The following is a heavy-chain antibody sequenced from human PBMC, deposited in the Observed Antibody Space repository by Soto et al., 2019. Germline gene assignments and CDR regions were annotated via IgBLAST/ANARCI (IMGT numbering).Heavy chain of an antibody. Sequence: ASVKVSCKASGYTFTSYYMHWVRQAPGQGLEWMGIINPSGGSTSYAQKFQGRVTMTRDTSTSTVYMELGSLRSEDTAVYYCARDEEHDYVWGSYRRFDYWGQGTLVTVSS. CDR3: ARDEEHDYVWGSYRRFDY. CDR2: INPSGGST. D-gene: IGHD3-16*02. J-gene: IGHJ4*02. V-gene: IGHV1-46*01. CDR1: GYTFTSYY.